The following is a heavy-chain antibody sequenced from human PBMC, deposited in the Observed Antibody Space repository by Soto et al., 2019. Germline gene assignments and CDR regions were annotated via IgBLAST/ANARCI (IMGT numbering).Heavy chain of an antibody. CDR1: GGTFSSYA. V-gene: IGHV1-69*13. CDR3: ARDRRDWNDDSVTVSDAFDI. CDR2: IIPIFGTA. D-gene: IGHD1-1*01. J-gene: IGHJ3*02. Sequence: SVKVSCKASGGTFSSYAISWARQAPGQGLEWMGGIIPIFGTANYAQKFQGRVTITADESTSTAYMELSSLRSEDTAVYYCARDRRDWNDDSVTVSDAFDIWGQGTMVTVSS.